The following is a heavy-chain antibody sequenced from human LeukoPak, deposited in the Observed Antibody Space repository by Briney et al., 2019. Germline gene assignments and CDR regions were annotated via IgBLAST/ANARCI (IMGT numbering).Heavy chain of an antibody. V-gene: IGHV1-8*01. J-gene: IGHJ4*02. CDR3: ERGETPTSPVDF. CDR1: GYRFISSD. CDR2: VNAYTGKT. Sequence: ASVKVSCKASGYRFISSDISWVRQAPGQGLEWMGRVNAYTGKTTYAQKFQGRVTLTRSTSLPTAYMALTSLTSDDTAVYFCERGETPTSPVDFWGQGTLVTVSS.